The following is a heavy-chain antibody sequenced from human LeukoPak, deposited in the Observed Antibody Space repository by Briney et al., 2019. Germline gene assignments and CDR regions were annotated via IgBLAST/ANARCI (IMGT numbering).Heavy chain of an antibody. CDR2: IYYSGST. CDR3: ARGEKIAAAGISGARQKYNWFDP. V-gene: IGHV4-39*07. J-gene: IGHJ5*02. Sequence: SETLSLTCTVSGGSISSSSYYWGWIRQPPGKGLEWIGSIYYSGSTYYNPSLKSRVTISVDTSKNQFSLKLSSVTAADTAVYYCARGEKIAAAGISGARQKYNWFDPWGQGTLVTVSS. D-gene: IGHD6-13*01. CDR1: GGSISSSSYY.